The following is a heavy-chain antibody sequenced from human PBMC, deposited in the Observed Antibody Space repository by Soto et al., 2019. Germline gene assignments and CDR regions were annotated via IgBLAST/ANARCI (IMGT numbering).Heavy chain of an antibody. CDR2: INSDGSIT. J-gene: IGHJ4*02. Sequence: EVQLVESGGGLVQPGGSLGLSCVASGFTLSSCWMHWVRQSPGKGLVWVSRINSDGSITSYADSVKGRFTISRDNAKNTLYLQMHSLRVEDTAVYYCVRDSVGYNYDFDHWGQGTLVTVSS. V-gene: IGHV3-74*01. D-gene: IGHD5-18*01. CDR3: VRDSVGYNYDFDH. CDR1: GFTLSSCW.